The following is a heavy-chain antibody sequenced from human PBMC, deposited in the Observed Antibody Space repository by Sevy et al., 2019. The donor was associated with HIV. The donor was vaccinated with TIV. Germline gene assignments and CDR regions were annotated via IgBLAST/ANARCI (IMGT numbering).Heavy chain of an antibody. Sequence: SETLSLTCTVSGGSINSYYWTWIRQPPGKGLEWIGYIYYSGSTDYNPSLKSRVTISVDTSKNQFSLNLTSVTAADTAMYYCARGRWEGYSSGRYDYWGQGTLVTVSS. V-gene: IGHV4-59*01. CDR1: GGSINSYY. CDR3: ARGRWEGYSSGRYDY. CDR2: IYYSGST. J-gene: IGHJ4*02. D-gene: IGHD6-19*01.